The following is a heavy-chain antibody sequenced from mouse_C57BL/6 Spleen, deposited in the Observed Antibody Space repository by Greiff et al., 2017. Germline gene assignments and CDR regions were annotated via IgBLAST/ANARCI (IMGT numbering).Heavy chain of an antibody. Sequence: EVKLMESGEGLVKPGGSLKFSCAASGFTFSSYAMSWVRQTPEKRLEWVAYISSGGDYIYYADTVKGRFTISRDNARNTLYLQMSSLKSEDTAMYYCTRVQLRTGYAMDYWGQGTSVTVSS. CDR1: GFTFSSYA. CDR3: TRVQLRTGYAMDY. V-gene: IGHV5-9-1*02. D-gene: IGHD3-2*02. CDR2: ISSGGDYI. J-gene: IGHJ4*01.